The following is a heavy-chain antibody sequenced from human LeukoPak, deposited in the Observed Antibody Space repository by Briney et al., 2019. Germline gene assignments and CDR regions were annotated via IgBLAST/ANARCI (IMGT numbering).Heavy chain of an antibody. V-gene: IGHV4-59*01. D-gene: IGHD7-27*01. J-gene: IGHJ4*02. CDR1: GGSISSYY. CDR3: ASALTGDGVAFDY. CDR2: IYYSGST. Sequence: SETLSLTCTVYGGSISSYYWSWIRQPPGKGLEWIGYIYYSGSTNYNPSLKSRVTISVDTSKNQFSLKLSSVTAADTAVYYCASALTGDGVAFDYWGQGTLVTVSS.